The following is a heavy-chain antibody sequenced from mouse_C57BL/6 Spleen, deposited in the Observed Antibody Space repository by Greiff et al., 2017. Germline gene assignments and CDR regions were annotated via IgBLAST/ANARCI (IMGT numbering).Heavy chain of an antibody. J-gene: IGHJ2*01. CDR3: ARTFITTVAPFDY. V-gene: IGHV5-4*03. Sequence: EVKLVESGGGLVKPGGSLKLSCAASGFTFSSYAMSWVRQTPEKRLEWVATISDGGSYTYYPDNVTGRFTISRDNAKNDLYLQMSHLKSEDTAMYYCARTFITTVAPFDYWGQGTTLTVSS. D-gene: IGHD1-1*01. CDR2: ISDGGSYT. CDR1: GFTFSSYA.